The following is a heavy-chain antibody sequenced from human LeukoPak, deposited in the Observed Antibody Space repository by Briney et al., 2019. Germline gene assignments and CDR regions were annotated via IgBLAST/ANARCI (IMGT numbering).Heavy chain of an antibody. CDR2: INAGNGNT. CDR1: GYTFTSYA. D-gene: IGHD3-9*01. CDR3: ARGPYLRYFDWLCFDY. J-gene: IGHJ4*02. V-gene: IGHV1-3*01. Sequence: ASVKVSCKASGYTFTSYAMHWVRQAPGQRLEWMGWINAGNGNTKYSQKFQGRVTITRDTSAGTAYMELSSLRSEDTAVYYCARGPYLRYFDWLCFDYWGQGTLVTVSS.